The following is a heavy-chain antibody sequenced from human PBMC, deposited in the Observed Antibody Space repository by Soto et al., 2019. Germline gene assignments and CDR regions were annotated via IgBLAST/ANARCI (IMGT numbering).Heavy chain of an antibody. J-gene: IGHJ4*02. Sequence: EVQLLESGGGLVQPGGSMRLSCAASGFTVSTYTMTWLRQAPGKGLEWVSSMSGSGDHTYYADSVKGRLIVSRDNSKNTLYLQMNNLRAEDTALYYCAKDGTYSSSWPYYFDHWGQGTLVTVSS. CDR3: AKDGTYSSSWPYYFDH. V-gene: IGHV3-23*01. CDR2: MSGSGDHT. D-gene: IGHD6-13*01. CDR1: GFTVSTYT.